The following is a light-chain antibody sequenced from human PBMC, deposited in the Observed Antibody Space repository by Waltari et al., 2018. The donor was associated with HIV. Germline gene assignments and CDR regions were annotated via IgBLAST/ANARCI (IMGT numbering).Light chain of an antibody. CDR1: SSNIGTRT. Sequence: QSVLTQPPSASGTPGQRVSISCSGSSSNIGTRTVNWFQQLPGTAPTLLIYNNNQRPSGVPDRLSGSKAGTSGSLAISGLQSEDEADYYCAAWEDRMNGLYVFGTGTKVTVL. CDR3: AAWEDRMNGLYV. J-gene: IGLJ1*01. V-gene: IGLV1-44*01. CDR2: NNN.